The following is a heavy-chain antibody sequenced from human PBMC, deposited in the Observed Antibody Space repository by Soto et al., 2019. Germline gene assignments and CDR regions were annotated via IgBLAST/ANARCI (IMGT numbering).Heavy chain of an antibody. CDR1: GDSMSSYY. D-gene: IGHD4-4*01. V-gene: IGHV4-59*01. CDR2: IYYSGST. CDR3: ARAKTNYQTFAH. J-gene: IGHJ4*02. Sequence: KPSETLSLTCTVSGDSMSSYYWSWIRQPPGKGLEWIGYIYYSGSTTYNPSLRSRVTMSVDTSKNQFSLRLSSVTAADTAVYYCARAKTNYQTFAHWGQVPQVTV.